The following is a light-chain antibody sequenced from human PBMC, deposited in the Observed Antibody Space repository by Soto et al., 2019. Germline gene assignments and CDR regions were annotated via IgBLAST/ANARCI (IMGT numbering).Light chain of an antibody. V-gene: IGLV2-8*01. CDR1: SSDVGGYNF. J-gene: IGLJ1*01. CDR2: EVS. Sequence: QSALTQPPSASGSPGPSVTISCTGASSDVGGYNFVSWYQQRPGKAPKVIIYEVSKRPSGVPDRFSGSKSGNTASLTVSGLQAEDEDDYYCSSYAGSHYVFGTGTKVTVL. CDR3: SSYAGSHYV.